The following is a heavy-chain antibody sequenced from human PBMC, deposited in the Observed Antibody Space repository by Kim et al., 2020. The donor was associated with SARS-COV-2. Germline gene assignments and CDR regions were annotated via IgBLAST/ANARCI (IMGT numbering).Heavy chain of an antibody. Sequence: KFKGVFTLTRDTSTSTVYMELRSLRSEDTAVYYCARDRDLIVATSRGLDVWGQGTMVTVSS. J-gene: IGHJ6*02. D-gene: IGHD5-12*01. CDR3: ARDRDLIVATSRGLDV. V-gene: IGHV1-46*01.